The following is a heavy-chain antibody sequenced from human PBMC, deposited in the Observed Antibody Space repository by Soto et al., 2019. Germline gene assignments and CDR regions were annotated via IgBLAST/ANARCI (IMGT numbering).Heavy chain of an antibody. J-gene: IGHJ4*02. D-gene: IGHD3-16*01. V-gene: IGHV3-23*01. Sequence: GSLRRSGTASGFTFSYYAMSWVRQAPGKGLEWVSAISGSGDSTYYADSVKGRFTVSRDNSKNTLFLQMNSLRAEDTAVYYCAKVVWGGDAYNDCWGQGTVVTVSS. CDR1: GFTFSYYA. CDR2: ISGSGDST. CDR3: AKVVWGGDAYNDC.